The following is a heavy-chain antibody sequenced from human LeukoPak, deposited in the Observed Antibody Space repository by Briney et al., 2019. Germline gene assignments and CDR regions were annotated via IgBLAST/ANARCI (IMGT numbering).Heavy chain of an antibody. V-gene: IGHV4-59*01. D-gene: IGHD2-2*01. J-gene: IGHJ6*03. CDR1: GGSISSYY. Sequence: SETLSLTCTVSGGSISSYYWSWIRQPPGKGLEWIGYIYYSGSTNYNPSLKSRVTISVDTSKNQFSLKLSSVTAADTAVYYCARGGDVVVVPAARYYYYTDVWGKGTTVTISS. CDR2: IYYSGST. CDR3: ARGGDVVVVPAARYYYYTDV.